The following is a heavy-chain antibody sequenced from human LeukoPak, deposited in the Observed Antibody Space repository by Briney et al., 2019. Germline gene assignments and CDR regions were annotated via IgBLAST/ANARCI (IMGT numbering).Heavy chain of an antibody. CDR1: GFTFRSYS. V-gene: IGHV3-30*18. J-gene: IGHJ6*02. CDR2: VSADGRTQ. D-gene: IGHD3-10*01. CDR3: AKSGGSGSDAYYYYGMDV. Sequence: GGSLRLSCAASGFTFRSYSIHWVRQAPGKGLEWVTVVSADGRTQIYSDSVKGRFTVSRDNSLNTLHLQMNSLETEDTAVYYCAKSGGSGSDAYYYYGMDVWGQGTTVTVSS.